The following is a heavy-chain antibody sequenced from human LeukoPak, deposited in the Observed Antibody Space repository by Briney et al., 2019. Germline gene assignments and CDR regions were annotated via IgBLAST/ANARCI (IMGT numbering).Heavy chain of an antibody. CDR3: ARANGVLGGADYYDYMDV. J-gene: IGHJ6*03. Sequence: SETLSLTCTVSGGSISSYYWTWIRQPPGKGLEWIGYIYYSGSTNYNPSLKSRVTISVVTSKNQFSLKLSSVTAADTAVYYCARANGVLGGADYYDYMDVWGKGTTVTVSS. CDR2: IYYSGST. D-gene: IGHD3-16*01. CDR1: GGSISSYY. V-gene: IGHV4-59*08.